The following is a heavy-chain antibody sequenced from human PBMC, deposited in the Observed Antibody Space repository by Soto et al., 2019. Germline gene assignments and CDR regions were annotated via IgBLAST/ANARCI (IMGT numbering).Heavy chain of an antibody. CDR1: GFTFSSHA. CDR2: ISGDGTRA. V-gene: IGHV3-23*01. CDR3: AKDRGDGNYYFDS. D-gene: IGHD1-26*01. J-gene: IGHJ4*02. Sequence: GGSLRLSCAASGFTFSSHAMSWVRQAPGKGLEWVSGISGDGTRAFYPDSVKGRFTISRDNSKNTLFLQMNSLRAEDTALYYCAKDRGDGNYYFDSWGQGILVTVSS.